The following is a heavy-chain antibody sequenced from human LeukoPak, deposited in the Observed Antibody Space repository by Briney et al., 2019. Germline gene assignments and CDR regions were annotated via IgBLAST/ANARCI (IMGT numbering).Heavy chain of an antibody. D-gene: IGHD3-10*01. Sequence: SETLSLTCTVSGGSISSYYWSWIRQPPGKGLEWIGYIYYSGSTNYNPSLKSRVTISVDTSKNQFSLKLSSVTAADTAVYYCARASPYGSGSYYDYWGQGTLVTVSS. CDR3: ARASPYGSGSYYDY. V-gene: IGHV4-59*01. CDR2: IYYSGST. CDR1: GGSISSYY. J-gene: IGHJ4*02.